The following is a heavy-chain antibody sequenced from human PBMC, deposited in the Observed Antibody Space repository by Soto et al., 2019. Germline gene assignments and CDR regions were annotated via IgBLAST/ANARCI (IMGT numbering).Heavy chain of an antibody. CDR3: AREPREWEQRLYDF. CDR2: ISSHSSTM. Sequence: PGGSLRLSCAASGFTFSSYSMNWVRQAPGKGLEWVAYISSHSSTMYYADSVKGRFTISRDNARNSLYLQMNSLRDEDTAVYYCAREPREWEQRLYDFGGQGTLVTVSS. J-gene: IGHJ4*02. V-gene: IGHV3-48*02. CDR1: GFTFSSYS. D-gene: IGHD1-26*01.